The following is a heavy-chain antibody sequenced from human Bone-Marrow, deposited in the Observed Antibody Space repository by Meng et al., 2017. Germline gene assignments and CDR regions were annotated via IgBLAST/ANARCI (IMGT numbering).Heavy chain of an antibody. CDR3: ARRIEAVGIRCFDL. CDR2: ISDGGIDT. CDR1: GFTFSRYD. V-gene: IGHV3-23*01. Sequence: EVQLLESGGGLVQTGGALRRSRVASGFTFSRYDMSWVRQAPGKGLEWVSAISDGGIDTFYADSVKGRFTISRDNSRNALYLQVDSLRVEDTALYYCARRIEAVGIRCFDLWGRGTLVTVSS. D-gene: IGHD6-13*01. J-gene: IGHJ2*01.